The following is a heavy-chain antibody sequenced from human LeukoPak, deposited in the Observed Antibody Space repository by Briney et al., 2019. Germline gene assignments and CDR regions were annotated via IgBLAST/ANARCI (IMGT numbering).Heavy chain of an antibody. V-gene: IGHV1-69*13. Sequence: ASVKVSCKASGGTFSSYAICWVRQAPGQGLEWMGGIIPIFGTANYAQKFQGRVTITADESTSTAYMELSSLRSEDTAVYYCARGMAVAGPTGANWFDPWGQGTLVTVSS. D-gene: IGHD6-19*01. CDR1: GGTFSSYA. CDR2: IIPIFGTA. CDR3: ARGMAVAGPTGANWFDP. J-gene: IGHJ5*02.